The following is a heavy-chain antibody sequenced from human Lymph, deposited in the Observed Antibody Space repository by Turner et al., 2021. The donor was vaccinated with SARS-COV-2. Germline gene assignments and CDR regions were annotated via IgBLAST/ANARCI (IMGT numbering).Heavy chain of an antibody. CDR1: GYTFTSYY. CDR3: ARVGPGGFDY. J-gene: IGHJ4*02. V-gene: IGHV1-46*01. CDR2: INPSGDST. D-gene: IGHD2-15*01. Sequence: QVQLVQSGAKVKKLGASVKVSCKASGYTFTSYYMHWVRQAPGQGLECMGIINPSGDSTSYAQKFQGRVTMTRDTSTSTVYMELSSRRSEDTAVYYCARVGPGGFDYWGQGTPVTVSS.